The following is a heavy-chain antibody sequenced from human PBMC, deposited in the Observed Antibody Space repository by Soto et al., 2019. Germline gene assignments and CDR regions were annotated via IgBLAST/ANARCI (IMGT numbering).Heavy chain of an antibody. CDR2: ISAYNGDT. J-gene: IGHJ3*02. D-gene: IGHD1-26*01. CDR1: GYTFTNYG. V-gene: IGHV1-18*03. CDR3: ARDREGATTRLAFDI. Sequence: QVQLVQSGAEMKKPGASVKVSCKASGYTFTNYGISWVRQAPGQGLEWMGWISAYNGDTNYAQKLQGRATMTTETSTSTAYMALRSLRADDMPMYYCARDREGATTRLAFDICGQGTMVTVSS.